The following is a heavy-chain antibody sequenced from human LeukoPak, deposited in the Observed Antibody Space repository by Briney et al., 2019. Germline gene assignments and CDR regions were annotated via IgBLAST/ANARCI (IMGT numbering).Heavy chain of an antibody. D-gene: IGHD3-22*01. Sequence: GASVKVSCKASGGTFSSYAISWVRQAPGQGLEWMGGIIPIFGTANYAQKFQGRVTITADKSTSTAYMELSSLRSEDTAVYYCARSMIVVVPSDAFDIWGQGTMVTVSS. CDR3: ARSMIVVVPSDAFDI. CDR2: IIPIFGTA. J-gene: IGHJ3*02. V-gene: IGHV1-69*06. CDR1: GGTFSSYA.